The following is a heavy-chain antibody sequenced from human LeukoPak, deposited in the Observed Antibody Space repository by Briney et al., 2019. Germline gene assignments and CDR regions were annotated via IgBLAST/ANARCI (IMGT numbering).Heavy chain of an antibody. CDR3: ARVPFYDLDGYNMVDI. CDR1: GGSISSGSYY. J-gene: IGHJ3*02. CDR2: IYTSGST. Sequence: SETLSLTCTVSGGSISSGSYYWSWIRQPAGKGLEWIGRIYTSGSTNYNPSLKSRVTISVDTSKNQFSLKLSSVTAADTAVYYCARVPFYDLDGYNMVDIWGQGTMVTVST. D-gene: IGHD5-24*01. V-gene: IGHV4-61*02.